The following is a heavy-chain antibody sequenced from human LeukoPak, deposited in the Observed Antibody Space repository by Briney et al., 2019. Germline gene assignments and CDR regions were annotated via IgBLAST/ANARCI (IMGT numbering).Heavy chain of an antibody. CDR2: ISGSGGST. CDR1: GFTFSSYA. Sequence: GGSLRLSCAASGFTFSSYAMSWVRQAPGKGLEWVSAISGSGGSTYYADSVKGRFTISRDNSKNTLYLQMNSPRAEDTAVYYCAKDQLNYGDPAYFDYWGQGTLVTVSS. V-gene: IGHV3-23*01. CDR3: AKDQLNYGDPAYFDY. J-gene: IGHJ4*02. D-gene: IGHD4-17*01.